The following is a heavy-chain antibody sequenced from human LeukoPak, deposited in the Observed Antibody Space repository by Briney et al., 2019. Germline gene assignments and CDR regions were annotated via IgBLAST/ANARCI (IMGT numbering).Heavy chain of an antibody. Sequence: SGTLSLTCAVSGGSISSSNWWSWVRQPPGKGLEWIGEINHSGSTNYNPSLKSRVTISVDTSKNQFSLKLSSVTAADTAVYYCARLMTGEVLDWGQGTLVTVSS. CDR2: INHSGST. CDR1: GGSISSSNW. CDR3: ARLMTGEVLD. J-gene: IGHJ4*02. V-gene: IGHV4-4*02. D-gene: IGHD3-9*01.